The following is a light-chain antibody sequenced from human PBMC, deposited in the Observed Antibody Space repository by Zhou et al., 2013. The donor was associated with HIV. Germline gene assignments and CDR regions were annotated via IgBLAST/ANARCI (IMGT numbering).Light chain of an antibody. CDR1: RSIKNK. V-gene: IGKV1-5*03. J-gene: IGKJ2*01. Sequence: DIQMTQTPSTLSAFVGDRVTITCRASRSIKNKLAWYQQKPGKVPKLLIYKTSVLDSGVPSRFSGSGSGTEFSLTISGLQPDDFATYYSYPYTFGQGTKLEIK. CDR3: YPYT. CDR2: KTS.